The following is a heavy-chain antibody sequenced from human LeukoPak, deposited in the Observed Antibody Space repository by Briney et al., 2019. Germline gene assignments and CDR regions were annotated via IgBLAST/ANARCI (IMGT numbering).Heavy chain of an antibody. Sequence: GTSVKVSCKASGFTFSRSTMQWVRQARGQRLEWIGWIVVGSGNTNYAQKFQERVTISRDMSTSTAYMELSSLTSEDTAVFYCAADGPADLFDGSEDPPRDAFEIWGQGTMVTVSS. D-gene: IGHD3-22*01. V-gene: IGHV1-58*02. CDR2: IVVGSGNT. CDR3: AADGPADLFDGSEDPPRDAFEI. CDR1: GFTFSRST. J-gene: IGHJ3*02.